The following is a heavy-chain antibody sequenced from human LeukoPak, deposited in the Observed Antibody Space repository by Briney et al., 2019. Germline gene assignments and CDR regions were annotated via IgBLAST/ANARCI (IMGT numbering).Heavy chain of an antibody. V-gene: IGHV3-7*01. D-gene: IGHD2-21*02. CDR2: IKEDGSQK. Sequence: PGGSLRLSCAASGFTFNTYWMSWVRQTPGKGLEWVANIKEDGSQKNYVDSVRGRFTISRDNAKNSLYLQMNSLRAEDTAVYYCARDPCGGDCYSFDYWGQGTLVTVSS. CDR3: ARDPCGGDCYSFDY. J-gene: IGHJ4*02. CDR1: GFTFNTYW.